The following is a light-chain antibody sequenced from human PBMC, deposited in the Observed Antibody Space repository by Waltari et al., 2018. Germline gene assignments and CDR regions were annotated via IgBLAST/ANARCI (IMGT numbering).Light chain of an antibody. Sequence: ETLMTQSPATLSVSPGERATLSCRASQSVSSNLAWYQQKPGQAPRLPIYGASTRATGIPARFSGSGSGTEFTLTISSLQSEDFAVYYCQQYNDWPPGFFGGGTKVEIK. V-gene: IGKV3-15*01. CDR1: QSVSSN. CDR3: QQYNDWPPGF. CDR2: GAS. J-gene: IGKJ4*01.